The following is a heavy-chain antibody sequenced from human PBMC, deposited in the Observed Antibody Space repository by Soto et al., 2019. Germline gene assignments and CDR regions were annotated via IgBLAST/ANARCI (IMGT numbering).Heavy chain of an antibody. V-gene: IGHV3-30-3*01. J-gene: IGHJ6*02. CDR3: AREGGYAGAYYYYYGMDV. CDR2: ISYDGSNK. D-gene: IGHD5-12*01. Sequence: QVQLVESGGGVVQPGRSLRLSCAASGFTFSSYAMHWVRQAPGKGLEWVAVISYDGSNKYYADSVKGRFTISRDNSKNTLYLQMNSLRAEDTAVYYCAREGGYAGAYYYYYGMDVWGQGTTVTVS. CDR1: GFTFSSYA.